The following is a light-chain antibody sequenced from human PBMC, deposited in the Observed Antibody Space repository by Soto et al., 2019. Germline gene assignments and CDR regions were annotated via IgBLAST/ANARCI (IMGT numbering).Light chain of an antibody. CDR1: SSDVGSYNY. CDR2: GVT. CDR3: TSYTSSSTLRV. J-gene: IGLJ3*02. Sequence: QSVLTQPASVSGSPGQSITISCAGTSSDVGSYNYVSWYQQHPGKAPKLIIDGVTNRPSGVSNRFSGSKSGDTASLTISGLQAEDEADYYCTSYTSSSTLRVFGGGTKLTVL. V-gene: IGLV2-14*01.